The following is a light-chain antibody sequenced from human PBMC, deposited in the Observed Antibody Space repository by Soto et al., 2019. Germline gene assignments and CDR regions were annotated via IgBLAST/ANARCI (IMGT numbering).Light chain of an antibody. Sequence: EIVLTQSPATLSLSPGERATLSCRASQSINRHLAWYRQKPGQAPRLLTYDASNRATGIPARFSGSGSGTDFTLTISRLEPEDFALYYCQQYATSPLTFGGGTKVEIK. V-gene: IGKV3-11*01. CDR3: QQYATSPLT. CDR2: DAS. J-gene: IGKJ4*01. CDR1: QSINRH.